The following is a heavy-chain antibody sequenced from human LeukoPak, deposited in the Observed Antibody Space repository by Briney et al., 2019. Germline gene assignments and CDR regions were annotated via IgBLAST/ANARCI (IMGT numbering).Heavy chain of an antibody. CDR3: ARKQWVEYYFDN. CDR1: GASMSSGVYY. J-gene: IGHJ4*02. D-gene: IGHD6-19*01. V-gene: IGHV4-61*02. CDR2: IYTSGST. Sequence: PSETLSLTCSVSGASMSSGVYYWSWIRQPAGKGLEWIGRIYTSGSTNYNPSLKSRVTISVDTSKNQFSLKPSSVTAADTAVYYCARKQWVEYYFDNWGQGTLVTVSS.